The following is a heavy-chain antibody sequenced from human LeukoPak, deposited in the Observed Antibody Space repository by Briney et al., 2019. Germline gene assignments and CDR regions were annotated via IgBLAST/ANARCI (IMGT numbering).Heavy chain of an antibody. Sequence: GRSLRLSCAASGFTFSSYAMHWVRQAPGKGLEWVAVISYDGSNKYYADSVKGRFTISRDNSKNTLYLQMNSLRAEDTAVYYCARGPNCGGDCYYFDYWDQGTLVTVSS. CDR3: ARGPNCGGDCYYFDY. D-gene: IGHD2-21*02. CDR2: ISYDGSNK. CDR1: GFTFSSYA. J-gene: IGHJ4*02. V-gene: IGHV3-30*04.